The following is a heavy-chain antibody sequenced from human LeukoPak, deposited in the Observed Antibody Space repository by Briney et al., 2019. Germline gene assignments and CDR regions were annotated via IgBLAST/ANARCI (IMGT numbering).Heavy chain of an antibody. CDR2: INPNSGGT. J-gene: IGHJ5*02. CDR3: AALLWFGELLP. D-gene: IGHD3-10*01. CDR1: GYTFTGYY. Sequence: ASVKVSCKASGYTFTGYYMHWVRQAPGQGREWMGSINPNSGGTNYAQKFQGRVTMTRDTSISTAYMELSRLTSDDTAVYYCAALLWFGELLPWGQGTLVTVSS. V-gene: IGHV1-2*02.